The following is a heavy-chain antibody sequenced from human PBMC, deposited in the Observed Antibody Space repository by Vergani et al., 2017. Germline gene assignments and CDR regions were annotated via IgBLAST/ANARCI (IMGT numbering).Heavy chain of an antibody. CDR1: GYTFTSYA. Sequence: QVQLVQSGAEVKKPGASVKVSCKASGYTFTSYAMHWVRQAPGQRLEWMGWINAGNGNTKYSQKFQGRVTITRDTSASTAYMGLRSLRSEDTAVYYCAREGAYYYGSGKERGGRDVWGQGP. V-gene: IGHV1-3*01. CDR2: INAGNGNT. D-gene: IGHD3-10*01. J-gene: IGHJ6*02. CDR3: AREGAYYYGSGKERGGRDV.